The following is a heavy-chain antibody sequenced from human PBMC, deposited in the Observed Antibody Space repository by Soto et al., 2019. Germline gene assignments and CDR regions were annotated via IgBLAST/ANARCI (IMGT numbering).Heavy chain of an antibody. D-gene: IGHD3-9*01. Sequence: GSVEGFCKASGYNFTDYYKHRVRQAPGQGLEWMGWTYPNSGRTNNAQKFQGRVTMTRETSISTAFMELSRLRSDDTAVYYCATTFYHIPWGQGTLVTVSS. V-gene: IGHV1-2*02. CDR1: GYNFTDYY. J-gene: IGHJ5*02. CDR3: ATTFYHIP. CDR2: TYPNSGRT.